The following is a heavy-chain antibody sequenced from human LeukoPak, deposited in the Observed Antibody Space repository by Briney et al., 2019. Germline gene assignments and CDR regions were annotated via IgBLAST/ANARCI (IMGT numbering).Heavy chain of an antibody. J-gene: IGHJ3*02. V-gene: IGHV1-24*01. D-gene: IGHD5-18*01. CDR3: ATPSYSYGPADAFDI. Sequence: ASVKVSCKVSGYTLTELSMHWVRQAPGKGLEWMGGFDPEDGETIYAQKFQGRVTMTEDTSTDTAYMELSSLRSEDTAVYYCATPSYSYGPADAFDIWGQGTMVTVSS. CDR1: GYTLTELS. CDR2: FDPEDGET.